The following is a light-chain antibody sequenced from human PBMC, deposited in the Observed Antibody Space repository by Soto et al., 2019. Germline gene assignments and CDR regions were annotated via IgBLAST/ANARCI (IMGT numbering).Light chain of an antibody. V-gene: IGKV3-11*01. Sequence: ENVLTQSPATLSLSPGEGATLSCRASQSINTYLAWYQQKPGQAPRLLIYDASKRATGIPARFSGSGSGTNFTLTISSLEPEDFAVYYCQQLKSYPRTFGQGTKLEI. J-gene: IGKJ2*01. CDR1: QSINTY. CDR2: DAS. CDR3: QQLKSYPRT.